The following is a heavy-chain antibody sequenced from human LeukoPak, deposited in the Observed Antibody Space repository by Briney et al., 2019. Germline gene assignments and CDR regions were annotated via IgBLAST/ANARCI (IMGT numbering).Heavy chain of an antibody. J-gene: IGHJ5*02. Sequence: GASVKVSCKASGHTFTSYGISWVRQAPGQGLEWMGWISAYNGNTNYAQKLQGRVTMTTDTSTSTAYMELRSLRSDGTALYYCARENNLRLDPWGQGTLVTVSS. CDR3: ARENNLRLDP. D-gene: IGHD1/OR15-1a*01. CDR2: ISAYNGNT. V-gene: IGHV1-18*01. CDR1: GHTFTSYG.